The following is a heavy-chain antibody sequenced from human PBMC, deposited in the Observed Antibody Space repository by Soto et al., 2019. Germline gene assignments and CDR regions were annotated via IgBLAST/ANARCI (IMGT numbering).Heavy chain of an antibody. CDR3: ARLNCSGGSCYQTEFDY. CDR2: IYPGDSDT. V-gene: IGHV5-51*01. Sequence: GESLKISCKGSGYSFTSYWIGWVRQMPGKGLEWMGIIYPGDSDTRYSPSFQGQVTISADKSISTAYLQWSSLKASDTAMYYCARLNCSGGSCYQTEFDYWGQGTLVTVSS. D-gene: IGHD2-15*01. CDR1: GYSFTSYW. J-gene: IGHJ4*02.